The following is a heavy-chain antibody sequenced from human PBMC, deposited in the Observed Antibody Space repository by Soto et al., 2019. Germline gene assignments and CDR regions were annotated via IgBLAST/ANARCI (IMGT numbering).Heavy chain of an antibody. Sequence: QVQLQASGPGLVKPSQTLSLPCTVSGGSISRGGYYWSWISQHPGKGLEWIGYIYYSGSTYYDPSLKSRVTISVDPSKNQFSLTLSSVTAADTAVYYCARDLGDPAANWFDPWGQGTLVTVSS. J-gene: IGHJ5*02. CDR1: GGSISRGGYY. CDR2: IYYSGST. V-gene: IGHV4-31*03. D-gene: IGHD2-2*01. CDR3: ARDLGDPAANWFDP.